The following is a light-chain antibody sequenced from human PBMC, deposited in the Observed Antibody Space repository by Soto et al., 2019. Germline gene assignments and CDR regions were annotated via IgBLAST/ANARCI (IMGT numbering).Light chain of an antibody. CDR2: GAS. CDR3: QQYGSSAWT. V-gene: IGKV3-20*01. J-gene: IGKJ1*01. CDR1: QSVSSTY. Sequence: EIVLTQSPGTLSLSPGERATLSCRASQSVSSTYLAWFQQQPGQAPRLLIYGASHRATGIPDRFSGSGSGTDFTLTISRLEPEDFAVYYCQQYGSSAWTFGQGTKVDIK.